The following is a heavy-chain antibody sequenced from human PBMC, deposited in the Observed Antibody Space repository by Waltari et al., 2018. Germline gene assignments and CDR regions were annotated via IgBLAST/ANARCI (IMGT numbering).Heavy chain of an antibody. Sequence: QVQLVQSGAEVKKPGSSVKVSCKASGGPFSSYAISWVRPAPGQGLEWMGGIIPIFGTANYAQKFQGRVTITADESTSTAYMELSSLRSEDTAVYYCARVGVCSSTSCYANWFDPWGQGTLVTVSS. V-gene: IGHV1-69*13. CDR3: ARVGVCSSTSCYANWFDP. J-gene: IGHJ5*02. D-gene: IGHD2-2*01. CDR2: IIPIFGTA. CDR1: GGPFSSYA.